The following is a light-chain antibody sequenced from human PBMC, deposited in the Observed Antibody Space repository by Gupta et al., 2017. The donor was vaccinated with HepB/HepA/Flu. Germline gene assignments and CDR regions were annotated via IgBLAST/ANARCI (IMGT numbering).Light chain of an antibody. V-gene: IGLV1-44*01. CDR2: SNN. CDR1: SSNIGRNT. J-gene: IGLJ3*02. CDR3: ASWDSSLKGWV. Sequence: QSVLTQPPSESGTPGQRVTLSCSGSSSNIGRNTVNWYQQLPGTAPKLLMYSNNQRPSGIPDRFSGSRSGTSASLAISGLQSEDEADYYCASWDSSLKGWVFGGGTKLTVL.